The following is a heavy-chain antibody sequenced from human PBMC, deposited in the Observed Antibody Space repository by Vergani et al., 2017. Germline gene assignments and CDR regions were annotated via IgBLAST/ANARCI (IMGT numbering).Heavy chain of an antibody. CDR3: ARGLLGVSSH. Sequence: QVQLQQWGAGLLKPSETLSLTCAVSGGSFSGYYWSWIRKPPVKGLEWIGEINQSGSTNYNPSLKSRVTISVDTSKNQFSLKLSSVTAADTAVYYCARGLLGVSSHWGQGTLVTVSS. CDR1: GGSFSGYY. V-gene: IGHV4-34*01. CDR2: INQSGST. D-gene: IGHD3-3*02. J-gene: IGHJ4*02.